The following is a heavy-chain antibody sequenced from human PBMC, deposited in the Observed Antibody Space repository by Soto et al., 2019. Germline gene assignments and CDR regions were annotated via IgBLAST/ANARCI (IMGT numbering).Heavy chain of an antibody. CDR2: VYWDDDK. J-gene: IGHJ4*02. V-gene: IGHV2-5*02. Sequence: QITLRESGPALVKPTQTLTLTCTFSGFSLNSRGVGVGWVRQPPGKALEWLAIVYWDDDKRYRPSLRSRLSIRKDTPKNQVVLTLTNTDPVDTATYYCVHRGPVDETGMGFGFWGQGSLVTVPS. D-gene: IGHD3-9*01. CDR1: GFSLNSRGVG. CDR3: VHRGPVDETGMGFGF.